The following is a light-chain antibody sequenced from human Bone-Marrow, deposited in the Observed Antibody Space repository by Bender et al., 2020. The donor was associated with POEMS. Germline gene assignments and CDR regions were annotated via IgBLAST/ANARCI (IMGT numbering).Light chain of an antibody. CDR2: DVH. Sequence: QSALTQPRSVSASPGQSVTISCTGTCDDVRGYDYVSWYQQHPGKAPKLIIFDVHKRPSGVPPRFSASKSGFTASLTISGLQTEDEADYLCCSYAGTYTYVFGSGTTVTVL. CDR3: CSYAGTYTYV. V-gene: IGLV2-11*01. CDR1: CDDVRGYDY. J-gene: IGLJ1*01.